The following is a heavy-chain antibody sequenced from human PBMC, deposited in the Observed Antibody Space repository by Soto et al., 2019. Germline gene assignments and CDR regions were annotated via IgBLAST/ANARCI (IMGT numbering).Heavy chain of an antibody. Sequence: GESLKISCKGSGYSFTIYWIGWVRQMPGKGLEWMGIIYPGDSDTRYSPSFQGQVTISADKSISTAYLQWSSLKASDTAMYYCARREPYNWNSNWFDPWGQGTLVTVSS. CDR2: IYPGDSDT. CDR3: ARREPYNWNSNWFDP. CDR1: GYSFTIYW. V-gene: IGHV5-51*01. D-gene: IGHD1-7*01. J-gene: IGHJ5*02.